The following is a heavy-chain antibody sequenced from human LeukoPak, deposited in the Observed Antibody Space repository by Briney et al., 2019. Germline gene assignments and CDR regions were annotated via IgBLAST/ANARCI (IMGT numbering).Heavy chain of an antibody. CDR1: GFTFSSYW. CDR3: ARDQYYYDSSGYDDAFDI. CDR2: IKQDGSEK. D-gene: IGHD3-22*01. Sequence: GGSLRLSCAASGFTFSSYWMSWVRQAPGKGLEWVANIKQDGSEKYYVDSVKGRFTISRDNAKNSLYLQMNSLRAEDTAVYYCARDQYYYDSSGYDDAFDIWGQGTMVTVSS. V-gene: IGHV3-7*01. J-gene: IGHJ3*02.